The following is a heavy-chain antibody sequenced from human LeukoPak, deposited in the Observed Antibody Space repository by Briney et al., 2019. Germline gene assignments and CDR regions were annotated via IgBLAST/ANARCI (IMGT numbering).Heavy chain of an antibody. J-gene: IGHJ4*02. V-gene: IGHV4-39*01. Sequence: SETLSLTCTVSGGSINSNSFYWGWIRQPPGKGLEWIVSGYYSGSTSYNPSLKGRVTISVDTSRNQFSLRLSSVTAADTAVYFCARLRAIGTPPTYDYWGQGTLVTVSS. CDR1: GGSINSNSFY. CDR2: GYYSGST. CDR3: ARLRAIGTPPTYDY.